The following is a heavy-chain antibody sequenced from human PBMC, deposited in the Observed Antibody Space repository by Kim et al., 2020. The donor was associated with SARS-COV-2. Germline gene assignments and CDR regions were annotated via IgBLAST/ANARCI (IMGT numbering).Heavy chain of an antibody. CDR1: GFTFSSYS. J-gene: IGHJ6*02. CDR2: ISSSSSYI. D-gene: IGHD3-10*01. Sequence: GGYLRLSCAASGFTFSSYSMNWVRQAPGKGLEWVSSISSSSSYIYYADSVKGRFTISRDNAKNSLYLQMNSLRAEDTAVYYCAVLWFGELGVYGMDVWGQGTTVTVSS. V-gene: IGHV3-21*01. CDR3: AVLWFGELGVYGMDV.